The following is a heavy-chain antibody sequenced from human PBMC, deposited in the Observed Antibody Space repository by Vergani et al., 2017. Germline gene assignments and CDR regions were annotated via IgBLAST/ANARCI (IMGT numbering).Heavy chain of an antibody. CDR3: AKDAHSYDFWSGYTYYYYYMDV. CDR2: SRSKAYGGTT. CDR1: GFTFGDYA. V-gene: IGHV3-49*03. J-gene: IGHJ6*03. Sequence: EVQLVESGGGLVQPGRSLRLSCTASGFTFGDYAMSWFRQAPGKGLEWVGFSRSKAYGGTTEYAASVKGRFTISRDDSKSIAYLQMNSLRAEDTAVYYCAKDAHSYDFWSGYTYYYYYMDVWGTGTTVTVSS. D-gene: IGHD3-3*01.